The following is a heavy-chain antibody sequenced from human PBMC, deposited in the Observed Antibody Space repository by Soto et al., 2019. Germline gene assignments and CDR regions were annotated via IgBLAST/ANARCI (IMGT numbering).Heavy chain of an antibody. CDR1: GFTVRSNY. D-gene: IGHD3-3*01. Sequence: SLRLSCAASGFTVRSNYMSWVRQAPGKGLEWVSVIYSGGSTYYADSVKGRFTISRDNSKNTLYLQMNSLRAEDTAVYYCARVILADSLLRFLEWSYNDAFDIWGQGTMVTVSS. CDR3: ARVILADSLLRFLEWSYNDAFDI. CDR2: IYSGGST. J-gene: IGHJ3*02. V-gene: IGHV3-66*01.